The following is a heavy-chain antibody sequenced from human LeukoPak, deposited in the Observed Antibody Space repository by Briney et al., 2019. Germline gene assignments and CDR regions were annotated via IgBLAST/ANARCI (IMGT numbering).Heavy chain of an antibody. CDR3: ARDNYGRGVFDN. V-gene: IGHV1-18*01. J-gene: IGHJ4*02. D-gene: IGHD3-10*01. CDR1: GYTFTSYG. CDR2: ISTYNGIT. Sequence: ASVKVSCKASGYTFTSYGISWVRQAPGQGLEWMGWISTYNGITNFAQRLQGGVSMTTDTSTSTAYMELRSLRSDDTAVYYCARDNYGRGVFDNWGQGTLVSVSS.